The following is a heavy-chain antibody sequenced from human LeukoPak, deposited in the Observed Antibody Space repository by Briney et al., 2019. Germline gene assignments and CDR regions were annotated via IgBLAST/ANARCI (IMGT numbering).Heavy chain of an antibody. J-gene: IGHJ4*02. CDR3: ARSYVDIVATILGF. CDR1: GYTFTGYY. V-gene: IGHV1-2*02. Sequence: AAPVKVSCKASGYTFTGYYMHWVRQAPGQGLEWMGWINPNSGGTNYAQKFQGRVTMTRDTSISTAYMELSRLRSDDTAVYYCARSYVDIVATILGFWGQGTLVTVSS. D-gene: IGHD5-12*01. CDR2: INPNSGGT.